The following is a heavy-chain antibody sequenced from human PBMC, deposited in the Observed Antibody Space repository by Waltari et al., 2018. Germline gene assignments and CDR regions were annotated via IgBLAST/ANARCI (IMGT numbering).Heavy chain of an antibody. D-gene: IGHD1-26*01. J-gene: IGHJ3*02. V-gene: IGHV4-34*01. CDR3: ASSLSSDDAFDI. CDR2: INHSGST. CDR1: VGSFSGYY. Sequence: QVQLQQWGAGLLKPSETLSLTCAAYVGSFSGYYWSWIRQPPGKGLEWIGEINHSGSTNYNPSLKSRVTISVDTSKNQFSLKLSSVTAADTAVYYCASSLSSDDAFDIWGQGTMVTVSS.